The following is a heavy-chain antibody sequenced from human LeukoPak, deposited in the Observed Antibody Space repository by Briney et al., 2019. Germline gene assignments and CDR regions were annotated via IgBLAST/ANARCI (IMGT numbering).Heavy chain of an antibody. V-gene: IGHV1-58*02. CDR3: AAEGTIFGVVPYGMDV. J-gene: IGHJ6*02. CDR1: GFTFTSSA. CDR2: IVVGSGNT. Sequence: GASVKVSCKASGFTFTSSAMQWVRQARGQRLEWIGWIVVGSGNTNYAQKFQERVTITRDMSTSTAYMELSSLRSEDTAVYYCAAEGTIFGVVPYGMDVWGQGTLVTVSS. D-gene: IGHD3-3*01.